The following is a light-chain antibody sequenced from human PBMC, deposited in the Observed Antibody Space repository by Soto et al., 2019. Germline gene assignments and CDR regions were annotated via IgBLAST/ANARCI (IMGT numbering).Light chain of an antibody. CDR1: QSVTSN. CDR2: GVS. J-gene: IGKJ4*01. CDR3: QQYSQWPLT. V-gene: IGKV3-15*01. Sequence: EIVITQSPATLSVSPGERATLSCRASQSVTSNLAWYQQKPGQAPRLVMYGVSTRATGIPARFGGSGSATEFTLTISSLQSEDFAVYYCQQYSQWPLTFGGGTKVDIK.